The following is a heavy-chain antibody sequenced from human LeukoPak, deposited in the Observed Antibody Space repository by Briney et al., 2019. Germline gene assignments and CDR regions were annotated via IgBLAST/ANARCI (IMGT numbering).Heavy chain of an antibody. Sequence: GESLRLSCAASGFTFSSYGMHWVRQAPGKGLEWVAFIRYDGSNKYYADSVKGRFTISRDNSKNTLYLQMNSLRAEDTAVYYCAKETYSSSWSDFDYWGQGTLVTVSS. V-gene: IGHV3-30*02. J-gene: IGHJ4*02. D-gene: IGHD6-13*01. CDR3: AKETYSSSWSDFDY. CDR1: GFTFSSYG. CDR2: IRYDGSNK.